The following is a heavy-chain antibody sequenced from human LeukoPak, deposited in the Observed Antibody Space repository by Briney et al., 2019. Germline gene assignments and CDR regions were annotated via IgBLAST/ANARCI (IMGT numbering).Heavy chain of an antibody. J-gene: IGHJ3*02. V-gene: IGHV3-7*01. D-gene: IGHD6-19*01. CDR3: ARDVSPRYSSGWADAHDI. CDR2: IKEEGNER. Sequence: GGSRRLACVAAGFTFDTYWMTWVRQAQGKGLEWVANIKEEGNERHYADSVSGRFTIARDNAKNSLFLQMNSLRAADTAVYYCARDVSPRYSSGWADAHDIWGQGTMVTVSS. CDR1: GFTFDTYW.